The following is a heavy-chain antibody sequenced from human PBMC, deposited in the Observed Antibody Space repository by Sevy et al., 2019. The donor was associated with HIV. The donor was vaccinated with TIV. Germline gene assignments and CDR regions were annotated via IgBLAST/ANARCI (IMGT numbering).Heavy chain of an antibody. Sequence: GGSLRLSCAASGFTFSNAWMSWVRQSPGKGLEWVGRIRSKAGGGTTDYAKSVKGKFTISRDDSRDNLYLQLNSLETEDTAVYYGTTDRRRDGIVVVPFEYWGQGTLVTVSS. CDR1: GFTFSNAW. V-gene: IGHV3-15*01. CDR2: IRSKAGGGTT. CDR3: TTDRRRDGIVVVPFEY. J-gene: IGHJ4*02. D-gene: IGHD2-15*01.